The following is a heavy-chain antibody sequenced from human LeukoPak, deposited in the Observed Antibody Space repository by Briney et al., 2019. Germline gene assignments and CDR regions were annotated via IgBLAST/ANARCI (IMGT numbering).Heavy chain of an antibody. Sequence: GASVKDSCKASGYTFTCYYMHWVRQAPGQGLEWMGWINPNSGGTNYAQKFQGRVTMTRDTSISTAYMELSRLRSDDTAVYYCARGDCSSTSCYGEGYYYYYMDVWGKGTTVTVSS. V-gene: IGHV1-2*02. CDR2: INPNSGGT. CDR1: GYTFTCYY. CDR3: ARGDCSSTSCYGEGYYYYYMDV. J-gene: IGHJ6*03. D-gene: IGHD2-2*01.